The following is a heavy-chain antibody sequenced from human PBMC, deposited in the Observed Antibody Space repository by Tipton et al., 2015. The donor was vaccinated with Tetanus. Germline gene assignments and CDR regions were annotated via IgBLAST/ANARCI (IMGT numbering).Heavy chain of an antibody. CDR3: AKDAVAGGVASFGY. J-gene: IGHJ4*02. V-gene: IGHV3-9*01. CDR2: IGWNSGGI. Sequence: SLRLSCAASGFTFDDYAMHWVRQAPGKGLEWVSSIGWNSGGIAYADSVKGRFTISRDNAKNFLYLQMNSLRPEDTALYYCAKDAVAGGVASFGYWGQGALVAVSS. D-gene: IGHD2-15*01. CDR1: GFTFDDYA.